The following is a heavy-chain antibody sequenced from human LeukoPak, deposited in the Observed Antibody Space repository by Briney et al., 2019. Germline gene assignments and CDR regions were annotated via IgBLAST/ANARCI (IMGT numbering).Heavy chain of an antibody. CDR2: INAGNGNT. Sequence: ASVTVSCKASGYTFTSYAMHWVRQAPGQRLEWMGWINAGNGNTKYSQKFQGRVTITRDTSASTAYMELSSLRSEDTAVYYCARVDSSSWYSFDYWGQGTLVTVSS. CDR1: GYTFTSYA. J-gene: IGHJ4*02. V-gene: IGHV1-3*01. CDR3: ARVDSSSWYSFDY. D-gene: IGHD6-13*01.